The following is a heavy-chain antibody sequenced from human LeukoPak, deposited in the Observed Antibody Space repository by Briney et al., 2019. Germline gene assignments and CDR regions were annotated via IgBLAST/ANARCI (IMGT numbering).Heavy chain of an antibody. CDR2: IKQDGSEK. Sequence: GGSLRLSCAASGFTFSSYLMSWVRQAPGKGLEWVANIKQDGSEKYYVDSVKGRFTISRDNAKNSLYLQMNSLRAEDTAVYYCARDTAMVAYWGQGTLVTVSS. CDR3: ARDTAMVAY. V-gene: IGHV3-7*01. CDR1: GFTFSSYL. J-gene: IGHJ4*02. D-gene: IGHD5-18*01.